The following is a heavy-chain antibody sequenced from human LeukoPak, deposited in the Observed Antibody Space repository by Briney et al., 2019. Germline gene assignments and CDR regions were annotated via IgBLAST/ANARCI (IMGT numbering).Heavy chain of an antibody. V-gene: IGHV1-2*02. CDR2: INPNSGGT. D-gene: IGHD3-3*01. Sequence: ASVKVSCKASGYTFTCYYMHWVRQAPGQGLEWMGWINPNSGGTNYAQKFQGRVTMTSDTSISTAYMELSRLRSDDTAVYYCARKTEWSDAFDIWGQGTMVTVSS. CDR3: ARKTEWSDAFDI. J-gene: IGHJ3*02. CDR1: GYTFTCYY.